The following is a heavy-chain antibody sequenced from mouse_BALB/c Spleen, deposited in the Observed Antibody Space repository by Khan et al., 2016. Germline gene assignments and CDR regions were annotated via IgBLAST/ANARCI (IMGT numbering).Heavy chain of an antibody. Sequence: QVQLKQSGPGLVAPSQSLSITCTVSGFSLTNSGVHWVRQTPRKGLDWLGVIWAGGSTDYNSDLMSRLSITRNTTKKQVFLKMDNLQAAATANYYCASDDQDFVAWFASWGQWTLFTVSA. CDR2: IWAGGST. J-gene: IGHJ3*01. CDR3: ASDDQDFVAWFAS. V-gene: IGHV2-9*02. CDR1: GFSLTNSG.